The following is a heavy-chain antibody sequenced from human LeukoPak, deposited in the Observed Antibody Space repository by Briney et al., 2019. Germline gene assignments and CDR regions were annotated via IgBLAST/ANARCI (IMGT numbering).Heavy chain of an antibody. CDR2: IKQDGSEK. V-gene: IGHV3-7*01. J-gene: IGHJ4*02. CDR3: ARDVGGGDTFDY. Sequence: QAGGSLRLSCAASGFTFSSYWMIWVRQAPGKGLEWVANIKQDGSEKYYVDSVKGRFTISRDNSKNTLFLQMNSLRAEDTAVYFCARDVGGGDTFDYWGQGTLVTVSS. D-gene: IGHD2-21*02. CDR1: GFTFSSYW.